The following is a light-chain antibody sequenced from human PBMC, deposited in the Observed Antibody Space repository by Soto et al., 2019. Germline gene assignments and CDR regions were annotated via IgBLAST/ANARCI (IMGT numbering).Light chain of an antibody. CDR2: WAS. J-gene: IGKJ2*01. CDR3: QQYYSTLPYT. Sequence: DIVMTQSSDSLAVSLGERATINCESSQSVLYSSNNKNYLAWYQQKPGQPPKLLIYWASTRESGVPDRFSGSGSGTDFTLTISSLQAEDVAVYYCQQYYSTLPYTFGQGTKLEIK. CDR1: QSVLYSSNNKNY. V-gene: IGKV4-1*01.